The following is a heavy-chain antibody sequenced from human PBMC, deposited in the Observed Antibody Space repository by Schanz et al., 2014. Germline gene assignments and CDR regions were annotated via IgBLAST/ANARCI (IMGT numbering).Heavy chain of an antibody. CDR2: ISGSGGDT. J-gene: IGHJ4*02. CDR3: AKAPYADYGYFHY. D-gene: IGHD4-17*01. CDR1: GFTVSSNY. Sequence: EVQLVESGGGLVQPGGSLRLSCAASGFTVSSNYMSWVRQAPGKGLEWVSAISGSGGDTYYADSVKGRFTISRDNSKNTLYLQMNSLRTEDTAVYYCAKAPYADYGYFHYWGQGTLVPVSS. V-gene: IGHV3-23*04.